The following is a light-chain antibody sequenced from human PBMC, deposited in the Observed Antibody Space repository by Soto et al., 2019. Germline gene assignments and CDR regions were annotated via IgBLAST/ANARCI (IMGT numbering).Light chain of an antibody. CDR3: QQYHSAPRT. V-gene: IGKV3-20*01. Sequence: EIVLTQSPGTLSSSPGERATLSCRASQSISSSYLAWYQQKPGQAPRLLIYDASTRATGIPDRFSGSGSGTDFTLTINRLEPEDYAVYHCQQYHSAPRTFGQGTKVEIK. CDR2: DAS. CDR1: QSISSSY. J-gene: IGKJ1*01.